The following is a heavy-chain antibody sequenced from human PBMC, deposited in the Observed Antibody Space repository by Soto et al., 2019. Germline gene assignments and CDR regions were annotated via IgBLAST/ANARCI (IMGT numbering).Heavy chain of an antibody. CDR1: GFNFNIYN. CDR2: IGSRSAYV. D-gene: IGHD2-15*01. V-gene: IGHV3-21*01. CDR3: ARDGGSSSSYGMDV. J-gene: IGHJ6*02. Sequence: AGGSLRLSCAASGFNFNIYNVYWVRQAPGKGLEWVSSIGSRSAYVNYADSVRGRFTVSRDNAKNSLYLQMSSPRAEDTAVYFCARDGGSSSSYGMDVWGQGTTVTVSS.